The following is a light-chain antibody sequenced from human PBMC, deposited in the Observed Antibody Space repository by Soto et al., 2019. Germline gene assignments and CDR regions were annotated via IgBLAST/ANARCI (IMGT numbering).Light chain of an antibody. CDR2: YDD. J-gene: IGLJ2*01. V-gene: IGLV1-36*01. Sequence: QSVLTQPPSVSAAPRQRVTISCSGSSSNIGDNAVNWYQQLPGKAPKLLIYYDDLLPSGVSDRFSGSKSGTSASLAVSGLPSEDEADYYCAAWDDSLNGVVFGGGTKVIV. CDR3: AAWDDSLNGVV. CDR1: SSNIGDNA.